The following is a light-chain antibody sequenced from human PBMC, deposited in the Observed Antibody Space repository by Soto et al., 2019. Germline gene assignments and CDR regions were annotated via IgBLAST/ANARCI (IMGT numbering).Light chain of an antibody. J-gene: IGKJ4*01. Sequence: DIQMTQSPSALSASVGDTVTVTCRASQAIGDHLAWFQQQPGKVPQRLIYSVSTLHTGDPSRFSGSGSETDFTLTITNLQPEDFASYFCLQHYTYPPTFGGGT. CDR2: SVS. CDR3: LQHYTYPPT. CDR1: QAIGDH. V-gene: IGKV1-17*03.